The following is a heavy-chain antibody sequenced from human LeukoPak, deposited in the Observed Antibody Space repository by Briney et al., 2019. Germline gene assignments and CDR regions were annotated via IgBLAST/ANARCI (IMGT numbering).Heavy chain of an antibody. CDR1: GGSISSSTYY. CDR3: ARHEPPGIAISAGFDY. D-gene: IGHD6-13*01. CDR2: SYSRGST. J-gene: IGHJ4*02. Sequence: TPSETLSLTCTVSGGSISSSTYYWGWIRQPPGKGLEWIGSSYSRGSTYYNPSLKSRVTISIDTSKNQFSLKLTSVTAADTAVYYCARHEPPGIAISAGFDYWGQGTLVTVSS. V-gene: IGHV4-39*01.